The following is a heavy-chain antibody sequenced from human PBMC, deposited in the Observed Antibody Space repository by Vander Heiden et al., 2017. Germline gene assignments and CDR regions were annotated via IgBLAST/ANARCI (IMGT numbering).Heavy chain of an antibody. V-gene: IGHV3-15*01. Sequence: EVQLVESGGGLVDPGGSLRLSCAVSQFTLTETWVSCVRPAPGKGLEWVGRIRSKSDGGTTDYAAPVKGRFTVSRDDSENTSFLQMNSLKTEDTAVYYCTTGGGTGDFWGQGTLVTVSS. D-gene: IGHD7-27*01. CDR3: TTGGGTGDF. CDR1: QFTLTETW. CDR2: IRSKSDGGTT. J-gene: IGHJ4*02.